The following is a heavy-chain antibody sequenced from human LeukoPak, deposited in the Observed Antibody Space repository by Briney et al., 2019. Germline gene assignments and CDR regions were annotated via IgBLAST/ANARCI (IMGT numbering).Heavy chain of an antibody. CDR2: IDPNSGVT. Sequence: ASVKISCKASGYTLTDNHLYWVRQAPGQGLEWMGWIDPNSGVTNFAQNFQGRLTMTTDTSISTAYMELSRLTSDDATVYYCARELGINAFDVWGQGTLVTVSS. D-gene: IGHD1-26*01. V-gene: IGHV1-2*02. CDR1: GYTLTDNH. J-gene: IGHJ3*01. CDR3: ARELGINAFDV.